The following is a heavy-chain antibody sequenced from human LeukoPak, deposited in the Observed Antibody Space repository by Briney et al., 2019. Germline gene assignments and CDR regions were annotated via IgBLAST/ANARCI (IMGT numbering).Heavy chain of an antibody. V-gene: IGHV3-74*01. J-gene: IGHJ4*02. D-gene: IGHD3-3*01. CDR2: INSEGSST. Sequence: PGGSLRLSCAASRCTLSSYWMHWVRQALGKGLVWGSRINSEGSSTSYADSVNGRFTISRDKAKTTLYLQMNRLRVEDTAVYYCARDRGNRFLEWVFDYWGQGSLVTVSS. CDR1: RCTLSSYW. CDR3: ARDRGNRFLEWVFDY.